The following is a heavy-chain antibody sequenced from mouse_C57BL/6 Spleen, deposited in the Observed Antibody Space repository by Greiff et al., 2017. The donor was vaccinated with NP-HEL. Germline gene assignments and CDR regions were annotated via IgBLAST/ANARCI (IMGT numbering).Heavy chain of an antibody. CDR2: INPSSGYT. J-gene: IGHJ1*03. Sequence: QVQLKESGAELAKPGASVKLSCKASGYTFTSYWMHWVKQRPGQGLEWIGYINPSSGYTKYNQKFKDKATLTADKSSSTAYMQLSSLTYEDSAVYYCASDTTVVRYFDVWGTGTTVTVSS. CDR1: GYTFTSYW. CDR3: ASDTTVVRYFDV. V-gene: IGHV1-7*01. D-gene: IGHD1-1*01.